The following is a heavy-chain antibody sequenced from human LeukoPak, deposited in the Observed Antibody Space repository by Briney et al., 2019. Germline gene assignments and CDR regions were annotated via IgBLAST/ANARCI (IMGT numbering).Heavy chain of an antibody. CDR1: GYTFTSYD. CDR2: MNPNSGNT. D-gene: IGHD4-23*01. J-gene: IGHJ4*02. Sequence: ASVKVSCKASGYTFTSYDINWLRQASGQGLEWMGWMNPNSGNTGYAQKFQGRFTMTWDTSITTAYMELSSLRSEDTAVYYCARGRSTTVVTDDYWGQGTLVTVSS. V-gene: IGHV1-8*01. CDR3: ARGRSTTVVTDDY.